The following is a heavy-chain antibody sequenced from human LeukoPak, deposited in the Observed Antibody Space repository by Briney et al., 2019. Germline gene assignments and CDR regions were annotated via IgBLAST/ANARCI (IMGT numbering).Heavy chain of an antibody. J-gene: IGHJ4*02. CDR2: ISGSGGST. Sequence: GGSLRLSXAASGFTFSSYAMSWVRQSPGKGLEWVSAISGSGGSTYYADSVKGRFTISRDNSKNTLYLQMNSLRAEDTAVYYCAKDYGSGSYYAFDYWGQGTLVTVSS. V-gene: IGHV3-23*01. CDR3: AKDYGSGSYYAFDY. CDR1: GFTFSSYA. D-gene: IGHD3-10*01.